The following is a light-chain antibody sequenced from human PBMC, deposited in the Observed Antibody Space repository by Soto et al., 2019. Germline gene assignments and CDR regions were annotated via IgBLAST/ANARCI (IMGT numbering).Light chain of an antibody. Sequence: EIVMTLSPATLSVSPGERATLSCRSSQSVSSYLAWYQQKPGQAPRLLVYGASTRATGIPARCSGSGSGTEFTLTISSLQSEDCAIYYCQQRQYWPPITFGQGTRLEIK. J-gene: IGKJ5*01. V-gene: IGKV3-15*01. CDR2: GAS. CDR1: QSVSSY. CDR3: QQRQYWPPIT.